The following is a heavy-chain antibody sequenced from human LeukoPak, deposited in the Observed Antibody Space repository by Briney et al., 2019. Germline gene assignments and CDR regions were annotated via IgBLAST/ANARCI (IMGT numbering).Heavy chain of an antibody. CDR2: IYYSGST. V-gene: IGHV4-59*01. CDR1: GGSISSNY. Sequence: SETLSLTCTVSGGSISSNYWSWIRQPPGKGLEWIGYIYYSGSTNYNPSLKSRVTISVDTSKNQFSLKLSSVTAADTAVYYCARFYDSSAWFDPWGQGTLVTVSS. J-gene: IGHJ5*02. CDR3: ARFYDSSAWFDP. D-gene: IGHD3-22*01.